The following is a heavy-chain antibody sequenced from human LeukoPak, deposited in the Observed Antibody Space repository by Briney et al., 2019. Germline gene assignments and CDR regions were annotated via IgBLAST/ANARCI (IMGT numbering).Heavy chain of an antibody. CDR2: IHSGGGST. D-gene: IGHD1-1*01. V-gene: IGHV1-46*01. CDR3: ARDGTHHSWDY. Sequence: AQGKVSSRPVGYTFSTFYMIGWGRPPGQGLGGLGIIHSGGGSTTYAQKFQGRIAMTRDTSTSTVYMELSSLRSEDTAVYYCARDGTHHSWDYWGQGTLVTVSS. CDR1: GYTFSTFY. J-gene: IGHJ4*02.